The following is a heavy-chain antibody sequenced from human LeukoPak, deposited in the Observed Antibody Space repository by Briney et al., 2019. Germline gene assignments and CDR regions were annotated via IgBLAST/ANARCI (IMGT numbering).Heavy chain of an antibody. CDR1: GGTFSSYA. D-gene: IGHD4-11*01. J-gene: IGHJ6*02. CDR2: IIPIFGTA. Sequence: ASVKVSCKASGGTFSSYAISWVRQAPGRGLEWMGGIIPIFGTANYAQKFQGRVTITADESTSTAYMELSSLRSEDTAVYYCATAFLDYSNSPYYYYYGMDVWGQGTTVTVSS. V-gene: IGHV1-69*13. CDR3: ATAFLDYSNSPYYYYYGMDV.